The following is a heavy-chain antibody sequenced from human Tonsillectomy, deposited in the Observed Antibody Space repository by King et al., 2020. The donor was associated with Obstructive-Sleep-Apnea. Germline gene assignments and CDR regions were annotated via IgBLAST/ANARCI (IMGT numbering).Heavy chain of an antibody. Sequence: VQLVESGGGLVKPGESLRLSCAASGFTFSNYNMNWVRQAPGKGLEWVSSISTTSSHIFYPDSVKGRFTISRDNAKNSLYLQLNSLRAEDTAVYYCARSRTYYYASSGYYYDAFDIWGQGTVVTVSS. CDR3: ARSRTYYYASSGYYYDAFDI. D-gene: IGHD3-22*01. CDR1: GFTFSNYN. CDR2: ISTTSSHI. V-gene: IGHV3-21*02. J-gene: IGHJ3*02.